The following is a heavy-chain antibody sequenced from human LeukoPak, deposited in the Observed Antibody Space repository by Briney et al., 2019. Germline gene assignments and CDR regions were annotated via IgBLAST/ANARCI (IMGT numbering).Heavy chain of an antibody. D-gene: IGHD3-3*01. Sequence: SGGSLRLSCAASGFTVSSNYMSWVRQAPGKGLEWVSVIYSGGSTYYADSVKGRFTISRDNSKNTLYLQMNSLRAEDTAVYYCARGGITIFGVVIGMDVWGQGTTVTVSS. J-gene: IGHJ6*02. CDR3: ARGGITIFGVVIGMDV. CDR1: GFTVSSNY. V-gene: IGHV3-53*01. CDR2: IYSGGST.